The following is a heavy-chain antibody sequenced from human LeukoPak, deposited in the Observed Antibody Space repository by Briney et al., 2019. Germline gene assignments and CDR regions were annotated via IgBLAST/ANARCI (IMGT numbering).Heavy chain of an antibody. CDR2: ISSNGGST. D-gene: IGHD3-16*01. V-gene: IGHV3-64*01. J-gene: IGHJ4*02. CDR3: ASPRFGGAFTY. CDR1: GFTFSNYA. Sequence: PGRSLRLSCAASGFTFSNYAMHWVRQAPGKGLEYVSAISSNGGSTYYANSVKGRFTISRDNSKNTLYLQMGSLRAEDTAVYYCASPRFGGAFTYWGQGTPVTVSS.